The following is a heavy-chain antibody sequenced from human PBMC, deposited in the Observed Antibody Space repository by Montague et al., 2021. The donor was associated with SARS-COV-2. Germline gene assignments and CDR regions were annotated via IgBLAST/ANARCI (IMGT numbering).Heavy chain of an antibody. D-gene: IGHD2/OR15-2a*01. Sequence: PLRLSCAASGFSFNNYGMHWVRQAPGQGLEWVAVISYDGSIQYYADSVKGRFTISRDWTQKILYLQMSSLRPEDTAVYYCAKDATIFWFERGRGTFDHWGQGTLVAVSS. CDR2: ISYDGSIQ. V-gene: IGHV3-30*18. J-gene: IGHJ4*02. CDR1: GFSFNNYG. CDR3: AKDATIFWFERGRGTFDH.